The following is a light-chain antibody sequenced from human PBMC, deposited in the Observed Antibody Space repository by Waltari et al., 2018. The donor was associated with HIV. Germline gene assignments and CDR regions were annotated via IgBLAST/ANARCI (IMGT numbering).Light chain of an antibody. CDR1: QSVGSSY. Sequence: TQSPGTLSLSPGQRATLSCRASQSVGSSYLAWYQQKPGQTPRLLIYSASSRATGIPDRFSGSESGTDFTLTISRLEPEDSAVYYCQQYGNSRGTFGGGTKVEVK. J-gene: IGKJ4*01. V-gene: IGKV3-20*01. CDR2: SAS. CDR3: QQYGNSRGT.